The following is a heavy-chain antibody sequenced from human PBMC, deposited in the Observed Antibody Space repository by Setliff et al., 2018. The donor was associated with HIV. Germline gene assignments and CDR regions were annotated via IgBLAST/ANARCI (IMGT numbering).Heavy chain of an antibody. D-gene: IGHD1-26*01. J-gene: IGHJ6*03. CDR2: INPNSGGT. V-gene: IGHV1-2*06. Sequence: ASVKVSCKSSGYTFTAYYMHWVRQAPGQGLEWMGRINPNSGGTNYAQKFQGRVTMTRDTSINTAYMDLSRLTSDDTAVYYCARDKEPWEGYYKYYSMDVWGKGTKVTVSS. CDR1: GYTFTAYY. CDR3: ARDKEPWEGYYKYYSMDV.